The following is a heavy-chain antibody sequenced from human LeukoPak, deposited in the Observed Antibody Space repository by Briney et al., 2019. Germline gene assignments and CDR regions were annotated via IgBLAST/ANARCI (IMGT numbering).Heavy chain of an antibody. Sequence: GGSLRLSCAASGFTFSSYAMHWVRQAPGKGLEWVAVISYDGSNKYYADSVKGRFTISGDNSKNTLYLQMNSLRAKDTAVYYCARDLYGEIDYWGQGTLVTVSS. J-gene: IGHJ4*02. CDR3: ARDLYGEIDY. V-gene: IGHV3-30-3*01. CDR2: ISYDGSNK. CDR1: GFTFSSYA. D-gene: IGHD2-2*02.